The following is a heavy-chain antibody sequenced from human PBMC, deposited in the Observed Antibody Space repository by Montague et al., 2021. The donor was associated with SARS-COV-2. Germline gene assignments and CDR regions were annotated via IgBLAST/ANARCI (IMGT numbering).Heavy chain of an antibody. CDR3: GGTWVYFSPVDV. D-gene: IGHD1/OR15-1a*01. CDR2: INQSESGXT. Sequence: SETLSLTCAVSGGSISSREWWSWFRQPPGKGLEWIGEINQSESGXTYXXXXLKSRVTISIDQSKNYFSLNLTSMTAADTAVYYCGGTWVYFSPVDVWGQGTTVTVSS. CDR1: GGSISSREW. V-gene: IGHV4-4*02. J-gene: IGHJ6*02.